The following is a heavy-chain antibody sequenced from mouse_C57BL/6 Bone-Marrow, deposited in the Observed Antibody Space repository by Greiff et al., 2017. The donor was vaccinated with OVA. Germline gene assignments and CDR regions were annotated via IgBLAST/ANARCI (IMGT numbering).Heavy chain of an antibody. CDR2: IYPRDGST. V-gene: IGHV1-78*01. D-gene: IGHD1-1*01. CDR1: GYTFTDHT. CDR3: ARREIYYYGSSFLDY. Sequence: QVQLQQSDAELVKPGASVKISCKVSGYTFTDHTIHWMKQRPEPGLEWIGYIYPRDGSTKYNEKFKGKATLTADKSSSTAYMQLNSLTSEDSAVYFCARREIYYYGSSFLDYWGQGTTLTVSS. J-gene: IGHJ2*01.